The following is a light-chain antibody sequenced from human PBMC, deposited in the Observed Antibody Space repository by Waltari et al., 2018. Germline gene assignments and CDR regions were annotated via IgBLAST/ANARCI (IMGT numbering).Light chain of an antibody. CDR3: CSHAGSNLF. Sequence: QSAPTQPAAVSGSPGQSITISCTGTSSDVGNSHLVSWYQQHPGEVPKLMIFEVSKRPSGVSNRFSGSKSGNTASLTISGLQTEDEATYYCCSHAGSNLFFGGGTTLTVL. J-gene: IGLJ2*01. V-gene: IGLV2-23*02. CDR1: SSDVGNSHL. CDR2: EVS.